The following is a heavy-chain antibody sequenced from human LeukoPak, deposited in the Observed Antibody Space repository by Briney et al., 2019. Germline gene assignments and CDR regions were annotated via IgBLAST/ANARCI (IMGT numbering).Heavy chain of an antibody. CDR3: VRDTNYCTNGVCYIGRFDY. D-gene: IGHD2-8*01. Sequence: SETLSLTCAVYGGSFSGYYWSWIRQPPGKGLEWIGSIYHSGSTYYNPSLKSRVTISVDTSKNQFSLKLSSVTAADTAVYYCVRDTNYCTNGVCYIGRFDYWGQETLVTVSS. J-gene: IGHJ4*02. V-gene: IGHV4-34*01. CDR1: GGSFSGYY. CDR2: IYHSGST.